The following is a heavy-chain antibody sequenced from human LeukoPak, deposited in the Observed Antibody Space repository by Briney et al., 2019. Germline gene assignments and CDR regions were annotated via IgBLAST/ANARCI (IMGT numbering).Heavy chain of an antibody. V-gene: IGHV3-64*01. CDR2: ISSNGGST. J-gene: IGHJ4*02. Sequence: GGSLRLSCAASGFTFSSYAMHWVRQSPGKGLEYVSAISSNGGSTYYANSVKGRFTISRDNSKNTLYLQMGSLRAEDMAVYYCARGATIFGVVPYYFDYWGQGTLVTVSS. CDR1: GFTFSSYA. CDR3: ARGATIFGVVPYYFDY. D-gene: IGHD3-3*01.